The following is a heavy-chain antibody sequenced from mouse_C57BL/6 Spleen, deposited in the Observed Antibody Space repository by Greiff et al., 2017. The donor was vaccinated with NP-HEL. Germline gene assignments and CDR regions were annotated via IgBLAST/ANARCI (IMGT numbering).Heavy chain of an antibody. CDR1: GFTFSSYA. V-gene: IGHV5-9-1*02. Sequence: EVKVVESGEGLVKPGGSLKLSCAASGFTFSSYAMSWVRQTPEKRLEWVAYISSGGDYIYYADTVKGRFTISRDNARNTLYLQMSSLKSEDTAMYYCTSAYYSNSPFDYWGQGTTLTVSS. J-gene: IGHJ2*01. CDR2: ISSGGDYI. D-gene: IGHD2-5*01. CDR3: TSAYYSNSPFDY.